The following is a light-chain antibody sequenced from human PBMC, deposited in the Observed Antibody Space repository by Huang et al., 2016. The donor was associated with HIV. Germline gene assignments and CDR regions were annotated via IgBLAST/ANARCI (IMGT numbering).Light chain of an antibody. Sequence: DIQMTHATSSLSAFVGDRVTITCQASQDISNYLNWYQQKPGKAPELLIYDASNLETGVPSRFSGSKSGTDFTFTISSLQPEDIATYYCQQYHRFGGGTKVEIK. CDR1: QDISNY. CDR2: DAS. CDR3: QQYHR. V-gene: IGKV1-33*01. J-gene: IGKJ4*01.